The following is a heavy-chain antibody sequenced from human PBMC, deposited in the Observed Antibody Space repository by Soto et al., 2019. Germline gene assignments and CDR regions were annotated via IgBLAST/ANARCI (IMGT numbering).Heavy chain of an antibody. V-gene: IGHV3-23*01. CDR1: GFTFRSYT. CDR2: FSGRDATT. Sequence: VPLSESGGGLVQPGGSLRLSCAASGFTFRSYTMSWVRQAPGKGLEWVSSFSGRDATTYYADSVKGRFTISRDNSKNTLYLQMNSLRAEDTALYFCVRTIVGATKGGWFDPWGQGALVTVSS. D-gene: IGHD1-26*01. CDR3: VRTIVGATKGGWFDP. J-gene: IGHJ5*02.